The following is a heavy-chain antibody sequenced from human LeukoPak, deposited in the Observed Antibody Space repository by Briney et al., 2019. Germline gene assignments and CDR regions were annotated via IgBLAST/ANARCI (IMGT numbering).Heavy chain of an antibody. CDR2: IIPIFGTA. CDR3: VSSGSYWGVCDY. D-gene: IGHD1-26*01. J-gene: IGHJ4*02. CDR1: GGTFSSYA. Sequence: SVKVSCKASGGTFSSYAISWVRQAPGQGLEWMGGIIPIFGTANYAQTLQGRVTLTADKSTSTAYLELSSLRSEDTAVYYCVSSGSYWGVCDYWGQGTLVTVSS. V-gene: IGHV1-69*06.